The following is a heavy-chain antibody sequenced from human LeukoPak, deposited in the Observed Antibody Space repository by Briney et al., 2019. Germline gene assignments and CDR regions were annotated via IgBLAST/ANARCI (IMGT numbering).Heavy chain of an antibody. CDR1: GYTFTSYD. CDR3: ARGKKLTVVVPAARSARYYYYYMDV. D-gene: IGHD2-2*01. CDR2: MNPNSGNT. J-gene: IGHJ6*03. Sequence: GASVKVSCKASGYTFTSYDINWVRQATGQGLEWMGWMNPNSGNTGYAQKFQGRVTIIRNTSISTAYMELSSLRSEDTAVYYCARGKKLTVVVPAARSARYYYYYMDVWGKGSTVTVSS. V-gene: IGHV1-8*03.